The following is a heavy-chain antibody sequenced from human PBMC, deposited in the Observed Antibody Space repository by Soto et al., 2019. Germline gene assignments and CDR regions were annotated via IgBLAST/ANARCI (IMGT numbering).Heavy chain of an antibody. Sequence: SETLSLTCAVSGCSISSSNWWSWVRQPPGKGLGWIGEIYHSGSTNYNPSLKGRVTISVDKSKNQFSLKLSSVTAADTAVYYCARTSVAGQRMGFDYWGQGTLVTVSS. CDR3: ARTSVAGQRMGFDY. CDR2: IYHSGST. V-gene: IGHV4-4*02. CDR1: GCSISSSNW. J-gene: IGHJ4*02. D-gene: IGHD6-19*01.